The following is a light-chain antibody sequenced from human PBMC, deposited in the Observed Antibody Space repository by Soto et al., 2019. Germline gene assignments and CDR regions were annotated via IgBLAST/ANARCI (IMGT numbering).Light chain of an antibody. Sequence: RRTKKKTSLSASVVARVTITCQASQSISPYLNWYQQRPGKAPKLLIFGAFNLQSGVPGRFFGSGSGADFTLTITNLQPEDSATYYCQQTHTMTWT. V-gene: IGKV1-39*01. CDR1: QSISPY. CDR3: QQTHTMTWT. J-gene: IGKJ1*01. CDR2: GAF.